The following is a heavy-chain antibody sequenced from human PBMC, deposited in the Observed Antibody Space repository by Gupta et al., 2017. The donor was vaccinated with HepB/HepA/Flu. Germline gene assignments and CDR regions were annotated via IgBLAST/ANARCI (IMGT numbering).Heavy chain of an antibody. Sequence: EVQLVESGGGVVRPGGSLRLSCAASGFTFDDYGMSWVRQAPGKGLEWVSGINWSGGNTAYADSVKGRFTISRDNAKNSLYLQMNSLRAEDTALYYCARGFTGYSNSWYYFQHWGQGTLVTVSS. V-gene: IGHV3-20*04. D-gene: IGHD6-13*01. CDR1: GFTFDDYG. CDR2: INWSGGNT. CDR3: ARGFTGYSNSWYYFQH. J-gene: IGHJ1*01.